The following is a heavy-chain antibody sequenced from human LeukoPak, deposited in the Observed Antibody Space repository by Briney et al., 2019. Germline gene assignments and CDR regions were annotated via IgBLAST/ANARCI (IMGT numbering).Heavy chain of an antibody. CDR1: GGSISSGDYY. CDR2: IYYSGST. J-gene: IGHJ4*02. CDR3: ARVGTPREH. D-gene: IGHD1/OR15-1a*01. V-gene: IGHV4-30-4*01. Sequence: LSETLSLTCTVSGGSISSGDYYWSWIRQPPGKGLEWIGYIYYSGSTYYNPSLKSRVTISVDTSKDQFSLKLSSVTAADTAVYYCARVGTPREHWGQGTLVTVSS.